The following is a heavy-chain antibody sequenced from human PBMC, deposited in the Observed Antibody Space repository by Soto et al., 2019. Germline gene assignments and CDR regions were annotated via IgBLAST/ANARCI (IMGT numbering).Heavy chain of an antibody. Sequence: SVKVSCKASGFTFTSSAVQWVRQARGQRLEWIGWIVVGSGNTNYAQKFQERVTITRDMSTSTAYMELSSLRSEDTAVYYCAADWDYLDSSGYYRFDYWGPGTLLTVSS. J-gene: IGHJ4*02. D-gene: IGHD3-22*01. V-gene: IGHV1-58*01. CDR2: IVVGSGNT. CDR1: GFTFTSSA. CDR3: AADWDYLDSSGYYRFDY.